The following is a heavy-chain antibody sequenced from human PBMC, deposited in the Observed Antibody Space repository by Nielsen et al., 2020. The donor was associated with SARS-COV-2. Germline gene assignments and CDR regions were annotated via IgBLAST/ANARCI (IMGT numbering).Heavy chain of an antibody. CDR3: ARPIDPYYYYYYGMDV. J-gene: IGHJ6*02. CDR2: ISAYNGNT. Sequence: ASVKVSCKASGYTLTGYYMHWVRQAPGQGLEWMGWISAYNGNTNYAQKLQGRVTMTTDTSTSTAYMELRSLRSDDTAVYYCARPIDPYYYYYYGMDVWGQGTTVAVSS. D-gene: IGHD1-26*01. CDR1: GYTLTGYY. V-gene: IGHV1-18*04.